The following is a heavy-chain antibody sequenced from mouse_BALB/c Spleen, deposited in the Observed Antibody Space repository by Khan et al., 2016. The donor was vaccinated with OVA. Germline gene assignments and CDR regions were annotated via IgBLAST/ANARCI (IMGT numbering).Heavy chain of an antibody. Sequence: VQLQQSGPELVKPGASVKISCKASGYSFTGYFMNWVIQSHGKSLEWIGRINPHIGETFYNQKFKGKATLTVDESSSTAHMELRSLASEDSAVYYCARRGLRWDFDYWGQGTTLTVSS. V-gene: IGHV1-20*02. CDR3: ARRGLRWDFDY. D-gene: IGHD1-1*01. CDR1: GYSFTGYF. CDR2: INPHIGET. J-gene: IGHJ2*01.